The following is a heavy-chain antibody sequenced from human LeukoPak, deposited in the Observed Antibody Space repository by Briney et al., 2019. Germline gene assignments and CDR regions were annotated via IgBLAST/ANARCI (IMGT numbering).Heavy chain of an antibody. Sequence: SVKVSCKASGGTFSSYAISWVRQAPGQGLEWMGGIIPIFGTANYAQKFQGRVTITADESTSTAYMELSSLRSEDTAVYYCASLYYDYVGGSYRNAIDYWGQGTLVTVSS. V-gene: IGHV1-69*13. J-gene: IGHJ4*02. CDR3: ASLYYDYVGGSYRNAIDY. D-gene: IGHD3-16*02. CDR1: GGTFSSYA. CDR2: IIPIFGTA.